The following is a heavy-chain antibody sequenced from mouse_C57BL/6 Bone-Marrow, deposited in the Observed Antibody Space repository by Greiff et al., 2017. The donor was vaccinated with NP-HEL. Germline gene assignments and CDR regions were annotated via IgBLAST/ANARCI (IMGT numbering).Heavy chain of an antibody. V-gene: IGHV1-52*01. J-gene: IGHJ1*03. D-gene: IGHD1-1*01. CDR2: IGPSDSET. CDR1: GYTFTSYW. CDR3: ARERSTTPSYWYFDV. Sequence: VQLQQPGAELVRPGSSVKLSCKASGYTFTSYWMHWVKQRPIQGLEWIGNIGPSDSETHYNQKFKDKATLTVDKSSSTAYMQLSSLTSEDSAVYYCARERSTTPSYWYFDVWGTGTTVTVSS.